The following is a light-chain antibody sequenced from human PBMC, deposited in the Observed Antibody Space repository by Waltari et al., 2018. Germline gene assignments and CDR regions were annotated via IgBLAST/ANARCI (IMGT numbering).Light chain of an antibody. Sequence: QSALTQPASVSGSPGQSITISCTGTSSDVGSYNLVSWYQQEPGKAPKLMIYEVSERPSGVSNRFSGSKSGNTASLTISGLQAEDEADYYCCSYAGSSTHYVFGTGTKVTVL. CDR3: CSYAGSSTHYV. V-gene: IGLV2-23*02. CDR2: EVS. J-gene: IGLJ1*01. CDR1: SSDVGSYNL.